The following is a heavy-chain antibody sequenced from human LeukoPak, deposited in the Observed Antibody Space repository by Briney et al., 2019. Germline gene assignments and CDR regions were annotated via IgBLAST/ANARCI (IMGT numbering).Heavy chain of an antibody. CDR3: AREHPDYHGFDF. Sequence: ASVKVSCKASGYTFTSYYMHWVRQAPGQGLEWMGIINPSGGSTSYAQKFQGRVTMTRDTSTRTVYMELSSLRSDDTAMYYCAREHPDYHGFDFWGQGTMVSVSS. D-gene: IGHD4-11*01. CDR2: INPSGGST. CDR1: GYTFTSYY. J-gene: IGHJ3*01. V-gene: IGHV1-46*01.